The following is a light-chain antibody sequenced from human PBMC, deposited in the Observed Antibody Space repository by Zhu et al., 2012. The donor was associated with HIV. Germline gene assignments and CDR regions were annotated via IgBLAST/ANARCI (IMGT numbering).Light chain of an antibody. CDR1: QSIGMW. V-gene: IGKV1-5*03. CDR3: QQYHSDSKT. J-gene: IGKJ1*01. Sequence: DVQMTQSPSTLSASVGDRVTITCRASQSIGMWLAWYQQKAGKAPNLLIYKTSTLESGVPSRFIGRGSGTEFTLTIDSLQPDDLATYYRQQYHSDSKTFGQGTKVEIK. CDR2: KTS.